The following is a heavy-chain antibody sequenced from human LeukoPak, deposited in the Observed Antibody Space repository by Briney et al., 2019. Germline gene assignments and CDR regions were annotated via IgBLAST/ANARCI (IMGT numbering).Heavy chain of an antibody. CDR1: GGSINSYF. Sequence: SETLSLTCTVSGGSINSYFWTWIRQPAGKRLEWIGRIYSNGNTNYSPSLMSRLTMSVDTSKNQFSLKLSSVTAADTAVYYCARSGAAELFIDAFDIWGQGTMVTVSS. V-gene: IGHV4-4*07. J-gene: IGHJ3*02. CDR3: ARSGAAELFIDAFDI. D-gene: IGHD6-13*01. CDR2: IYSNGNT.